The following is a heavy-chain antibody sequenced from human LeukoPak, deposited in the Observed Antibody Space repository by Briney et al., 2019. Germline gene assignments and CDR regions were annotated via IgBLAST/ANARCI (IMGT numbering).Heavy chain of an antibody. CDR3: VKDTHYDNSGYYSRFDY. D-gene: IGHD3-22*01. Sequence: PGGSLRLSCSASGFPFSSYAMHWVRQAPGKGLEYVSAISDSGGSTYYADSVKGRFTISRDNSKNTLYLQMSSLRAEDTAVYYCVKDTHYDNSGYYSRFDYWGQGTLVTVSS. CDR1: GFPFSSYA. V-gene: IGHV3-64D*09. CDR2: ISDSGGST. J-gene: IGHJ4*02.